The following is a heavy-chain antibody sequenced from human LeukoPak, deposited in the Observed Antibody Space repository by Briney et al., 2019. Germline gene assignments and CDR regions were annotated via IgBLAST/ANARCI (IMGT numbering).Heavy chain of an antibody. D-gene: IGHD1-26*01. CDR2: IDPSDSYT. CDR3: ASLNSGSYYGLGFFDL. V-gene: IGHV5-10-1*01. Sequence: GESLKISCKGAGYSFTSYWISWVRQMPGKGLEWMGRIDPSDSYTNYSPSFQGHVTISADKSISTTYLQWSSLEASDTAMYYCASLNSGSYYGLGFFDLWGRGTLVTVSS. J-gene: IGHJ2*01. CDR1: GYSFTSYW.